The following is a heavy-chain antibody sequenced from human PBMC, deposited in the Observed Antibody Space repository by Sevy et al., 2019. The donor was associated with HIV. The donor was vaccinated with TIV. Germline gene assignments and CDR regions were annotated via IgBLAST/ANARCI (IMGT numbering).Heavy chain of an antibody. Sequence: SETLSLTCTVSGASISSSGYYWGWIRQPPGKGLEWIASINYSGITFYNPSLKSRTTISADTTKNQFSLDLTSVTAADTAIYYCAGPILTYNNGWSYYDHWGQGTVVTVSS. CDR1: GASISSSGYY. D-gene: IGHD6-19*01. V-gene: IGHV4-39*01. CDR2: INYSGIT. CDR3: AGPILTYNNGWSYYDH. J-gene: IGHJ4*02.